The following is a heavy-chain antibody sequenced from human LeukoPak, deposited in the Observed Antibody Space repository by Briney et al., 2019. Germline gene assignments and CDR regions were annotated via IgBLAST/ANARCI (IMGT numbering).Heavy chain of an antibody. V-gene: IGHV3-21*06. CDR3: ARDAGGYTYGAQRSYFDY. Sequence: GGSLRLSCAASGFTFSSYSMNWVRQAPGKGLEWVSSISSSSSYIYYADSVKGRFTISIDNAKNSLYLQMNSLRAEDTAVYYCARDAGGYTYGAQRSYFDYWGQGTLVTVSS. CDR2: ISSSSSYI. J-gene: IGHJ4*02. D-gene: IGHD5-18*01. CDR1: GFTFSSYS.